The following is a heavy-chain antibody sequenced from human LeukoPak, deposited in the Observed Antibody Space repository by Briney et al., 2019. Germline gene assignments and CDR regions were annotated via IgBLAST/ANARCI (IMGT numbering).Heavy chain of an antibody. CDR2: IDWDDDK. CDR1: GFSLSTSGMC. CDR3: ARIQDYGGLYYYYGMDV. V-gene: IGHV2-70*11. J-gene: IGHJ6*02. D-gene: IGHD4-23*01. Sequence: SGPTLVNPTQTLTLTCTFSGFSLSTSGMCVSWIRQPQGKALEWLARIDWDDDKYYSTSLKTRLTISKDTSKNQVVLTMTNMDPVDTATYYCARIQDYGGLYYYYGMDVWGQGTTVTVSS.